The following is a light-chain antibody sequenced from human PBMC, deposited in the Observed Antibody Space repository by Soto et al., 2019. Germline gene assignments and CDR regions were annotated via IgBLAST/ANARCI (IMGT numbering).Light chain of an antibody. CDR3: HQYNDWPPA. CDR1: QSVSNN. V-gene: IGKV3-15*01. J-gene: IGKJ1*01. Sequence: EIVVTQSPATLSVSPGEGVTLSCRASQSVSNNLAWYQQKPGQAPRLLMYGPSTRASGIPARFSGSGYGREFTLTISSLQSEDYGVYYCHQYNDWPPAFGQGTKVEIK. CDR2: GPS.